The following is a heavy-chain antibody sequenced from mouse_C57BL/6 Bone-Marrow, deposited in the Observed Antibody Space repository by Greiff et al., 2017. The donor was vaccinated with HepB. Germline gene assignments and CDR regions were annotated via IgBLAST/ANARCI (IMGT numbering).Heavy chain of an antibody. CDR2: IDPSDSYT. Sequence: QVQLQQPGAELVRPGTSVKLSCKASGYTVTSYWMHWVKQRPGQGLEWIGVIDPSDSYTNYNQKFKGKATLTVDTSSSTAYMQLSSLTSEDSAVYYCARSRYYGSSGFAYWGQGTLVTVSA. CDR1: GYTVTSYW. J-gene: IGHJ3*01. V-gene: IGHV1-59*01. CDR3: ARSRYYGSSGFAY. D-gene: IGHD1-1*01.